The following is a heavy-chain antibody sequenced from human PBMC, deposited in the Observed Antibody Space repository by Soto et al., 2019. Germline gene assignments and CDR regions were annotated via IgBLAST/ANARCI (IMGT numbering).Heavy chain of an antibody. J-gene: IGHJ4*02. CDR2: INPSGGST. D-gene: IGHD2-8*01. Sequence: QVQLVQSGAEVKKPGASVKVSCKASGYTFTDYYIHWVRQAPGQGLEWMGMINPSGGSTDYAQKFRGRGTMTRDTSTGTVYIELSSLRSEDTAVYYCARPPFPGCINAVCYPFDYWGQGTLVTVSS. CDR3: ARPPFPGCINAVCYPFDY. CDR1: GYTFTDYY. V-gene: IGHV1-46*01.